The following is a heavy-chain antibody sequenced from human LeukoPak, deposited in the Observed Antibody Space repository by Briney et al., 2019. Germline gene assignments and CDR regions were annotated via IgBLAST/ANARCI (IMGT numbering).Heavy chain of an antibody. CDR1: GFIFSDYS. CDR3: ARPKVTTGEDV. V-gene: IGHV3-21*05. CDR2: IGLASGFT. D-gene: IGHD4-17*01. Sequence: GGSLRLSCAASGFIFSDYSMNWVRQAPGRGLEWISYIGLASGFTSYADSVKGRFTTSRDNAKNSLYLQMNSLRAEDTAVYYCARPKVTTGEDVWGKGTTVTVSS. J-gene: IGHJ6*04.